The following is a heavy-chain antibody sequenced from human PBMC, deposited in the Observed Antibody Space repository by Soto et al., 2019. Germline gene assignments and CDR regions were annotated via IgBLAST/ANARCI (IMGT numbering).Heavy chain of an antibody. Sequence: SVKVSCKALGNTFTYRYLHWVRQAPGQALEWMGWITPFNGDVHYAQKFQERVTITRDRSINTAYMRMSSLRSEDTAMYYCASGGAGSGPFTWELPDHWGQGTLVTSPQ. D-gene: IGHD1-26*01. CDR1: GNTFTYRY. CDR3: ASGGAGSGPFTWELPDH. CDR2: ITPFNGDV. V-gene: IGHV1-45*02. J-gene: IGHJ4*02.